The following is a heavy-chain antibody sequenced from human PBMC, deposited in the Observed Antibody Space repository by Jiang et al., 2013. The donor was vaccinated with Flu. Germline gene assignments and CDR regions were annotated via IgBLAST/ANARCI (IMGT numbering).Heavy chain of an antibody. J-gene: IGHJ4*02. Sequence: AVISYDGSNKYYADSVKGRFTISRDNSKNTLYLQMNSLRAEDTAVYYCARDKGGDSSGYYFMGSDYWGQGTLVTVSS. D-gene: IGHD3-22*01. V-gene: IGHV3-30-3*01. CDR2: ISYDGSNK. CDR3: ARDKGGDSSGYYFMGSDY.